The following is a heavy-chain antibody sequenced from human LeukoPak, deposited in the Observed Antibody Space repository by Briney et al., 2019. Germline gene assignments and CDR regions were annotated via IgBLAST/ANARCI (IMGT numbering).Heavy chain of an antibody. CDR1: GFTFSSYG. J-gene: IGHJ4*02. V-gene: IGHV3-33*06. D-gene: IGHD6-19*01. CDR3: AKEVAGMEYYFDY. CDR2: IWYDGSNK. Sequence: PGGSLRLSCAASGFTFSSYGMHWVRQAPGKWLEWVAVIWYDGSNKYYADSVKGRFTISRDNSKNTLYLQMNSLRAGDTAVYYCAKEVAGMEYYFDYWGQGTLVTVSS.